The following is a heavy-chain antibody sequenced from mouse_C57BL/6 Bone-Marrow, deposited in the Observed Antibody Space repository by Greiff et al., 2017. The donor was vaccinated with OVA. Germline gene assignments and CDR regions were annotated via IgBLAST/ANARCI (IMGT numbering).Heavy chain of an antibody. J-gene: IGHJ2*01. D-gene: IGHD2-5*01. CDR2: IDPETGGT. CDR3: TRRPYYSKEDYFDY. V-gene: IGHV1-15*01. Sequence: QVQLQQSGAELVRPGASVTLSCKASGYTFTDYEMHWVKQTPVPGLEWIGAIDPETGGTAYNQKFKGKAILTADKSSSTAYMELRSLTSEDSAVYYCTRRPYYSKEDYFDYWGQGTTLTVSS. CDR1: GYTFTDYE.